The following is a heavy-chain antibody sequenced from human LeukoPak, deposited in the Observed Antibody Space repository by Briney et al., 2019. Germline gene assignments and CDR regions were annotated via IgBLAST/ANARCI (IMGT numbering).Heavy chain of an antibody. J-gene: IGHJ4*02. CDR3: ARESAGTYQGPSYFDY. D-gene: IGHD6-19*01. Sequence: PSETLSLTCAVSGYSISSSNWWGWIRQPPGKELEWIGYIYYSGSTYYNPSLKSRVTMSVDTSKNQFSLKLSSVTAVDTAVYYCARESAGTYQGPSYFDYWGQGTLVTVSS. CDR2: IYYSGST. V-gene: IGHV4-28*03. CDR1: GYSISSSNW.